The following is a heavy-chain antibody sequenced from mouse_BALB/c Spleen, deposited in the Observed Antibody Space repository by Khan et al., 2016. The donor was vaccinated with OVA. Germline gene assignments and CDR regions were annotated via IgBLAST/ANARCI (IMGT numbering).Heavy chain of an antibody. V-gene: IGHV1-80*01. J-gene: IGHJ3*01. CDR2: IYPGDGDP. CDR1: GYAFSNYW. D-gene: IGHD2-2*01. Sequence: QVQLQQSGAELVRPGSSVKISCTTSGYAFSNYWMNWVMQRPGQGLEWIGQIYPGDGDPKYTGKFKDKATLTADNSSSTAYMQLSSLTSEDSAVSFCARERDDGYDGAWFADWGQGTLVTVSA. CDR3: ARERDDGYDGAWFAD.